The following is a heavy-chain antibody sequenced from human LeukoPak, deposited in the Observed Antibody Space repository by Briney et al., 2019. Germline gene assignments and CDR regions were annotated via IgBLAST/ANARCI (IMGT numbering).Heavy chain of an antibody. D-gene: IGHD5-18*01. J-gene: IGHJ4*02. V-gene: IGHV3-23*01. Sequence: PGGSLRLSCAASGFPLSSYAMSWVRQAPGKGLEWVSATSSSDAGTYYADSVRGRFTISRDNAKNSLYLQMNSLRAEDTAVYYCATEGPGYGYGYWGQGTLVTVSS. CDR3: ATEGPGYGYGY. CDR2: TSSSDAGT. CDR1: GFPLSSYA.